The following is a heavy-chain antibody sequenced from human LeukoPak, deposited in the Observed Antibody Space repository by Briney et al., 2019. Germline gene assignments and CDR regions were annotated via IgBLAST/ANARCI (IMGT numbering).Heavy chain of an antibody. V-gene: IGHV4-39*01. CDR3: ARHPSSGSHY. Sequence: SETLSLTCSVSGDSISNSDYYWAWIRQPPGEGLEWIGSIYYTGSTYYHPSLKSRVTISLDTSKNHFSLELNSETAADTAVYYCARHPSSGSHYCGQGTLVTVSS. CDR2: IYYTGST. CDR1: GDSISNSDYY. D-gene: IGHD1-26*01. J-gene: IGHJ4*02.